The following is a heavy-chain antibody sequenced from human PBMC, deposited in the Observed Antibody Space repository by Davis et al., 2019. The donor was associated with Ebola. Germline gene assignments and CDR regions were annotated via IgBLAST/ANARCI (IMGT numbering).Heavy chain of an antibody. CDR2: IIPIFGTA. CDR1: GGTFSSYA. CDR3: LRADYYESSGIL. V-gene: IGHV1-69*13. D-gene: IGHD3-22*01. J-gene: IGHJ4*02. Sequence: AASVKVSCKASGGTFSSYAISWVRQAPGQGLEWMGGIIPIFGTANYAQKFQGRVTITADESTSTAYMELSSLRSEDTAVYYCLRADYYESSGILWGQGTLVTVSS.